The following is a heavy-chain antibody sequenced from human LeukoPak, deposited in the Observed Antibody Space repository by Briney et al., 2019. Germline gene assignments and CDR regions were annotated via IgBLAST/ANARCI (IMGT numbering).Heavy chain of an antibody. D-gene: IGHD1-26*01. Sequence: ASVTVSCTASGYTFTSYYMHWVRQAPGQRLEWMGWINAGNGNTKYSQKFQGRVTITRDTSASTAYMELSSLRSEDTAVYYCAREAEWEDAFDIWGQGTMVTVSS. J-gene: IGHJ3*02. V-gene: IGHV1-3*01. CDR3: AREAEWEDAFDI. CDR2: INAGNGNT. CDR1: GYTFTSYY.